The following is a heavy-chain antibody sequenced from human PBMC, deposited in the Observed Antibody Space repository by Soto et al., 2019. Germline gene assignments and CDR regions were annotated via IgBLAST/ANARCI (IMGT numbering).Heavy chain of an antibody. D-gene: IGHD3-10*01. CDR3: ARDNRKELWVEGLNAMDV. CDR1: GYTFSTYG. V-gene: IGHV1-18*01. CDR2: ISGYNGRT. Sequence: QIQLVQSGPDVKKPGASVKVSCKASGYTFSTYGLSWVRQAPGQGLEWMGWISGYNGRTNYAQKFRGRVTLTTDTSASTAYMELRSPRPDDTAMYYCARDNRKELWVEGLNAMDVW. J-gene: IGHJ6*01.